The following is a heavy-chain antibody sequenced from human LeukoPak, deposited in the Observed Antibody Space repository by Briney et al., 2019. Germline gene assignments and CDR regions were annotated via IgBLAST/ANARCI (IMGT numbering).Heavy chain of an antibody. CDR1: GGSISSSSYY. J-gene: IGHJ4*02. CDR2: IYYSGST. CDR3: ARGGYYYDSSGYYRFDY. D-gene: IGHD3-22*01. V-gene: IGHV4-39*07. Sequence: PSETLSLTCTVSGGSISSSSYYWGWIRQPPGKGLEWIGSIYYSGSTNYNPSLKSRVTMSVDTSKNQFSLKLSSVTAADTAVYYCARGGYYYDSSGYYRFDYWGQGTLVTVSS.